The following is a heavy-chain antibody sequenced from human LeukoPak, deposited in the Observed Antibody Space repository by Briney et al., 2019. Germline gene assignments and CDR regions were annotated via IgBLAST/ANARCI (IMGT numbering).Heavy chain of an antibody. J-gene: IGHJ4*02. Sequence: GRSLRLSCAASGFTFTSYWMNSVRQAPGLGLKWVANIKQDGSEKYYVDSVKGRFTISRDNAKNSLYLQMNSLRAEDTAVYYCARDPDRDGVDYWGQGTLVTVSS. V-gene: IGHV3-7*01. CDR1: GFTFTSYW. CDR2: IKQDGSEK. CDR3: ARDPDRDGVDY. D-gene: IGHD1-14*01.